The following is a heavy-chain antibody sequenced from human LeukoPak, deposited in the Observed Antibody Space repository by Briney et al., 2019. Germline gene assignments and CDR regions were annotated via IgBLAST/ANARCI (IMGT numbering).Heavy chain of an antibody. D-gene: IGHD3-16*02. CDR2: INAGNGNT. Sequence: ASVKVSCKASGYTFTIYAMHWGLQAPGQRLEWMGWINAGNGNTKYSQKFQGRVTITRDTSASTAYMELSSLRSEDTAVYYCAVYREWGGYLGRYSDSPRESVDVWGQGTLITVS. CDR1: GYTFTIYA. J-gene: IGHJ3*01. CDR3: AVYREWGGYLGRYSDSPRESVDV. V-gene: IGHV1-3*01.